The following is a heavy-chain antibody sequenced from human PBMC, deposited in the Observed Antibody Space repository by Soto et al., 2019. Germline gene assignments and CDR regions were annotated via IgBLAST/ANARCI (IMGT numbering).Heavy chain of an antibody. CDR3: ARGLPGKQLVRPLYYYYMDV. V-gene: IGHV4-34*01. D-gene: IGHD6-6*01. CDR2: INHSGST. J-gene: IGHJ6*03. Sequence: SETLSLTCAVYGGSFSGYYWSWIRQPPGKGLEWIGEINHSGSTNYNPSLKSRVTISVDTSKNQFSLKLSSVTAADTAVYYCARGLPGKQLVRPLYYYYMDVWGKGTTVTVSS. CDR1: GGSFSGYY.